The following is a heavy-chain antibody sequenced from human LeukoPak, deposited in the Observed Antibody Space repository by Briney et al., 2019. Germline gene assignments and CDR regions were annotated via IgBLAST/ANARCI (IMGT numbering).Heavy chain of an antibody. D-gene: IGHD3-22*01. Sequence: PGRSLRLSCAASGFTFSSYGMHWVRRAPGKGLEWVAVISYDGSNKYYADSVKGRFTISRDNSKNTLYLQMNSLRAEDTAVYYCAKDEAWSRHYYDSSGYYSYFDYWGQGTLVTVSS. CDR3: AKDEAWSRHYYDSSGYYSYFDY. J-gene: IGHJ4*02. CDR2: ISYDGSNK. V-gene: IGHV3-30*18. CDR1: GFTFSSYG.